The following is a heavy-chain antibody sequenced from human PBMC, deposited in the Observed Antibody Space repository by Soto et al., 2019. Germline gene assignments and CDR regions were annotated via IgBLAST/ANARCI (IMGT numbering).Heavy chain of an antibody. D-gene: IGHD2-15*01. CDR3: ARDLGGWPDY. V-gene: IGHV1-3*01. Sequence: ASVKVSCKASGYTFTSYAISWVRQAPGQRLEWMGWINAGNGNTKYSQKFQGRVTVTKDTSASTAYMELSSLRSEDTAVYYCARDLGGWPDYWGQGTLVTVSS. CDR1: GYTFTSYA. J-gene: IGHJ4*02. CDR2: INAGNGNT.